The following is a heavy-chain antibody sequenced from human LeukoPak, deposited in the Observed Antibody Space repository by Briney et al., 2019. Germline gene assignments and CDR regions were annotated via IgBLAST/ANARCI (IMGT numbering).Heavy chain of an antibody. D-gene: IGHD6-13*01. CDR1: GFTFTSSA. CDR2: MNPNSGNT. Sequence: ASVKVSCKASGFTFTSSAVQWVRQATGQGLEWMGWMNPNSGNTGYAQKFQGRVTMTRNTSISTAYMELSSLRSEDTAVYYCASGPGIAAAGNYWGQGTLVTVSS. J-gene: IGHJ4*02. CDR3: ASGPGIAAAGNY. V-gene: IGHV1-8*02.